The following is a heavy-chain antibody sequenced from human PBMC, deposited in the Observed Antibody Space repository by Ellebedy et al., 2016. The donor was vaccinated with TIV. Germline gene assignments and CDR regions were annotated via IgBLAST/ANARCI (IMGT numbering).Heavy chain of an antibody. CDR2: ISWHGGDI. Sequence: GGSLRLXCAASGFSFDDYVMHWVRQTPGKGLEWLAKISWHGGDIDYADSVKGRFTISRDNAKSSLYLQMNSLRADDTALYFCAKDHQTTPWYYMDVWGKGTTVIVSS. CDR1: GFSFDDYV. D-gene: IGHD1-14*01. CDR3: AKDHQTTPWYYMDV. J-gene: IGHJ6*03. V-gene: IGHV3-9*01.